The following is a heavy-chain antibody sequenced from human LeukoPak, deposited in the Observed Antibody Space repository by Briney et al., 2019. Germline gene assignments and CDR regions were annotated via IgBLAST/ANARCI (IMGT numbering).Heavy chain of an antibody. Sequence: TGGSLRLSCAASGFTFSSYSMNWDRQAPGKGLEWVSSISSSGSYIYYADSLKGRFTISRDNAKKSLYLQMNSLRAEDTAVYYCARVDLGIDSWGQGTLVTVAS. CDR3: ARVDLGIDS. J-gene: IGHJ4*02. V-gene: IGHV3-21*01. CDR2: ISSSGSYI. CDR1: GFTFSSYS.